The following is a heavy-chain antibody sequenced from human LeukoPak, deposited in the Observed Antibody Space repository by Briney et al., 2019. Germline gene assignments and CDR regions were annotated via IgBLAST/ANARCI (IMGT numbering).Heavy chain of an antibody. CDR3: ARDGAAAGVEFDY. V-gene: IGHV3-30-3*01. CDR2: ISHDGSNK. D-gene: IGHD6-13*01. Sequence: GGSLRLSCGASGFTFSSHAMHWVRQAPGKGLEWVAVISHDGSNKYYADSVKGRVTISRDNSKNTLDLQMNSLRAEDTAVYYCARDGAAAGVEFDYWGQGTLVTVSS. CDR1: GFTFSSHA. J-gene: IGHJ4*02.